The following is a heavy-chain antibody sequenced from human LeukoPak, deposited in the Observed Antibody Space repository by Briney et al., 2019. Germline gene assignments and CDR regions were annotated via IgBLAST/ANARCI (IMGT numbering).Heavy chain of an antibody. Sequence: AGGSLRLSCAASGFTFSNYWMSWVRQAPGKGLEWVANIKQDGSEKYYVDSVKGRFTISRDNAKNSLYLQMNSLRAEDTAVYYCAREDHSNYNYWGQGTLVTVSS. J-gene: IGHJ4*02. CDR3: AREDHSNYNY. V-gene: IGHV3-7*01. CDR1: GFTFSNYW. D-gene: IGHD4-11*01. CDR2: IKQDGSEK.